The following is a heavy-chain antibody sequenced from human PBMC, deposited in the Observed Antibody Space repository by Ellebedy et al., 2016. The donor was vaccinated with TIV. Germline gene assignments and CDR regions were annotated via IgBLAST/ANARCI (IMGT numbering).Heavy chain of an antibody. CDR1: GYTFTGYY. Sequence: ASVKVSCXASGYTFTGYYMHWVRQAPGQGLEWMGWINPNSGGTNYAQKFQGWVTMTRDTSISTAYMELSRLRSDDTAVYYCARATISSGWSNFDYWGQGTLVTVSS. CDR3: ARATISSGWSNFDY. CDR2: INPNSGGT. D-gene: IGHD6-19*01. V-gene: IGHV1-2*04. J-gene: IGHJ4*02.